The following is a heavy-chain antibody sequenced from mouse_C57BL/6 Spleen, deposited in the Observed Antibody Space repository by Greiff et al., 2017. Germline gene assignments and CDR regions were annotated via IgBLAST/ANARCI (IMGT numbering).Heavy chain of an antibody. J-gene: IGHJ4*01. V-gene: IGHV1-82*01. CDR1: GYAFSSSW. CDR3: ARTRSYAMDY. Sequence: VKLMESGPELVKPGASVKISCKASGYAFSSSWMNWVKQRPGKGLEWIGRIYPGDGDTNYNGKFKGKATLTADKSSSTAYMQRSSLTSEDSAVYFCARTRSYAMDYWGQGTSVTVSS. CDR2: IYPGDGDT.